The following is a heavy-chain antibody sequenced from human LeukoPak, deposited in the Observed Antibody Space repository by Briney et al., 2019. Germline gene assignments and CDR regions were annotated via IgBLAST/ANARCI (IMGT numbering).Heavy chain of an antibody. V-gene: IGHV3-23*01. D-gene: IGHD1-14*01. J-gene: IGHJ4*02. CDR1: GFNFDDNG. CDR2: ISGSGGST. CDR3: AKVGRTGRYFDY. Sequence: PGGSLRLSCAASGFNFDDNGMSWVRQSPGKGLEWVSAISGSGGSTYYADSVKGRFTISRDNSKNTLYLQMNSLRAEDTAVYYCAKVGRTGRYFDYWGQGTLVTVSS.